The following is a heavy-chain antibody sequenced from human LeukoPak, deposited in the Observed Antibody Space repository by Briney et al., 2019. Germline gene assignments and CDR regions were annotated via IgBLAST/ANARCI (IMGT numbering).Heavy chain of an antibody. J-gene: IGHJ4*02. D-gene: IGHD5-12*01. CDR3: ATRLPTDY. V-gene: IGHV4-39*07. Sequence: PSETLSLTCTVSGGSISSSSYSWTWIRQPPGKGLEWIGEIDHSGSTNYNPSLKSRVTISVDTSKKQFSLKLSSVTAADTAVYYCATRLPTDYWGQGTLVTVSS. CDR2: IDHSGST. CDR1: GGSISSSSYS.